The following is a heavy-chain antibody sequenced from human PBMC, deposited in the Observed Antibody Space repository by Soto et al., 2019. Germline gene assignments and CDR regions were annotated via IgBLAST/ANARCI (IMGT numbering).Heavy chain of an antibody. CDR2: ISGSGGST. D-gene: IGHD3-22*01. J-gene: IGHJ4*02. CDR3: AKWSVSYYYDSSGYYGVDY. CDR1: GFTFSSYA. Sequence: EVQLLESGGGLVQPGGSLRLSCAASGFTFSSYAMSWVRQAPGKGLEWVSAISGSGGSTYYADSVKGRFTISRDNSKNTLYLQMNSLRAEDTAVYYCAKWSVSYYYDSSGYYGVDYWGQGTLVTVSS. V-gene: IGHV3-23*01.